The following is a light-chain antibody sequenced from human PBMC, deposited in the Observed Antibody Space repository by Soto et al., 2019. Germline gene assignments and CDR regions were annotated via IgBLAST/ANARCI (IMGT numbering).Light chain of an antibody. CDR2: AAS. CDR1: QSISSY. CDR3: QQSYSTLT. J-gene: IGKJ3*01. Sequence: DIQMTQSPSSLSASVGDRVTITCRASQSISSYLNWYQQKPGKAPKLLIYAASSLQSGVPSRFSGSGSGTDFTPTISSLQPEDFATCCCQQSYSTLTFGPGTKVDIK. V-gene: IGKV1-39*01.